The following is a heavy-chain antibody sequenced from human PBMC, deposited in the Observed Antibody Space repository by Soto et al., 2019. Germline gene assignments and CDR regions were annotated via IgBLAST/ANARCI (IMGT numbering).Heavy chain of an antibody. CDR2: INQDGSEK. CDR3: ARDKLGYCSSTSCYADASDY. J-gene: IGHJ4*02. CDR1: GFSFRYFW. Sequence: GGSLRLSCATSGFSFRYFWLNWVRQAPGRGLEWVANINQDGSEKYYVDSVKGRFTISRDNAKNSLYLQMDSLRAEDTAVYYCARDKLGYCSSTSCYADASDYWGQGT. D-gene: IGHD2-2*01. V-gene: IGHV3-7*01.